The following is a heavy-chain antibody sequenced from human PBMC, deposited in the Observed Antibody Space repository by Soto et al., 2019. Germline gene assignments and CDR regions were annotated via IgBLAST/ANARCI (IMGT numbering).Heavy chain of an antibody. CDR1: GGSISSYY. CDR2: IYTSGST. J-gene: IGHJ5*02. V-gene: IGHV4-4*07. D-gene: IGHD2-2*01. CDR3: ARDLRGDQYLPSYCSSTSCSDNWFDP. Sequence: VQLQESGPGLVKPSETLSLTCTVSGGSISSYYWSWIRQPAGKGLEWIGRIYTSGSTNYNPSLKSRVTMSVDTSKNQFSLKLSAVTAADTAVYYCARDLRGDQYLPSYCSSTSCSDNWFDPWGQGTLGTVSS.